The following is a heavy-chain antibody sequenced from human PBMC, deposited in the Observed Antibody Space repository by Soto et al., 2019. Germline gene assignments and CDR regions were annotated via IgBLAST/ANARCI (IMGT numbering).Heavy chain of an antibody. Sequence: EVLLLESGGGLVQPGGSLRLSCVTSGFTFRSYGMNWVRQAPGGGRVWVANIIGSGESTSYADSVKGSFTISRDHSQNTLFLQMDRLRVDDTATYYCVKDRAFRTVAGTDHWGQGALVTVSS. CDR1: GFTFRSYG. D-gene: IGHD6-19*01. V-gene: IGHV3-23*01. J-gene: IGHJ4*02. CDR2: IIGSGEST. CDR3: VKDRAFRTVAGTDH.